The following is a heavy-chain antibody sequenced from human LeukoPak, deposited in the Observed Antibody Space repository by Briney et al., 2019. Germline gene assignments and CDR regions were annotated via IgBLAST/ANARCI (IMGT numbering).Heavy chain of an antibody. CDR1: GGSISSGSYY. V-gene: IGHV4-39*07. J-gene: IGHJ4*02. Sequence: SETLSLTCTVSGGSISSGSYYWGWIRQPPGKGLEWIGSIYYSGSTYYKPSLKSRVTISLDTSKNQFSLKLSSVTAADTAVYYCARGSKWELTRPFDYWGQGTLVTVSS. CDR3: ARGSKWELTRPFDY. CDR2: IYYSGST. D-gene: IGHD1-26*01.